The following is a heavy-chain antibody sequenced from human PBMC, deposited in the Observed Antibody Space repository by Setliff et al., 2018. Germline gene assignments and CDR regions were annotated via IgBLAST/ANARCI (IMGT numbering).Heavy chain of an antibody. CDR1: GGPLNSYS. D-gene: IGHD3-22*01. V-gene: IGHV1-69*02. J-gene: IGHJ4*02. CDR2: IIPVLDIT. CDR3: ARHPPPPNYFDIGALDS. Sequence: ASVKVSCKASGGPLNSYSFSWVRQAPGQGLEWMGRIIPVLDITRYSQKFQGRVTITADKSTGIIYMELTSLRSDDTAVYYCARHPPPPNYFDIGALDSWGQGTLVTGLL.